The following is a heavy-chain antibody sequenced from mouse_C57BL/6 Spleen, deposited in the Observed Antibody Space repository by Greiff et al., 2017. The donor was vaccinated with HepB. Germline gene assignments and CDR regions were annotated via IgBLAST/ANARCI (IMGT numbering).Heavy chain of an antibody. D-gene: IGHD4-1*01. V-gene: IGHV1-64*01. Sequence: VQLQQSGAELVKPGASVKLSCKASGYTFTSYWMHWVKQRPGQGLEWIGMIHPNSGSTNYNEKFKSKATLTVDKSSSTAYMQLSSLTSEDSAVYYCARSGWDPHFDYWGQGTTLTVSS. CDR1: GYTFTSYW. CDR2: IHPNSGST. J-gene: IGHJ2*01. CDR3: ARSGWDPHFDY.